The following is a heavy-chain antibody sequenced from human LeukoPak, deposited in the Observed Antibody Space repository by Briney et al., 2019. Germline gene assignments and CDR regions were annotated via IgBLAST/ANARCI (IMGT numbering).Heavy chain of an antibody. D-gene: IGHD5-12*01. Sequence: PSETLSLTCTVSGGSISSYYWSWIRQPPGKGLEWIGYIYYSGSTNYNPSLKSRVTLSVDTSKNQFSLKLSSVTAADTAVYYCARGRGATTPFDYWGQGALVTVSS. J-gene: IGHJ4*02. CDR3: ARGRGATTPFDY. CDR2: IYYSGST. V-gene: IGHV4-59*08. CDR1: GGSISSYY.